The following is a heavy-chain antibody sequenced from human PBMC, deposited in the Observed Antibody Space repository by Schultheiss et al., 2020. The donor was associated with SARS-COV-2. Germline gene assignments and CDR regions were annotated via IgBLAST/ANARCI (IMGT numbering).Heavy chain of an antibody. V-gene: IGHV6-1*01. CDR1: GDSVSSNSAA. D-gene: IGHD6-13*01. CDR3: AREHPPVEYSSSWYWFDP. CDR2: TYYRSKWYN. J-gene: IGHJ5*02. Sequence: SQTLSLTCAISGDSVSSNSAAWNWIRQSPSRGLEWLGRTYYRSKWYNDYAVSVKSRITINPDTSKNQFSLQLNSVTPEDTAVYYCAREHPPVEYSSSWYWFDPWGQGTLVTVSS.